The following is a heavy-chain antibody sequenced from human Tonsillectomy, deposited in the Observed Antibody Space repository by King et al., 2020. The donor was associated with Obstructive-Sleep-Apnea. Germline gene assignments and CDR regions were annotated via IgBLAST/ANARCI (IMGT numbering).Heavy chain of an antibody. CDR2: ISSSSSTI. Sequence: VQLVESGGGLVQPGGSLRLSCAASGFTFSSYSMNWVRQAPGKGLEWVSYISSSSSTIYYAESVKGRFTISRDNAKNSLYLQMNSLRAEDTAVYYCAREGVDYYDSSGVGYWGQGTLVTVSS. V-gene: IGHV3-48*01. CDR3: AREGVDYYDSSGVGY. J-gene: IGHJ4*02. D-gene: IGHD3-22*01. CDR1: GFTFSSYS.